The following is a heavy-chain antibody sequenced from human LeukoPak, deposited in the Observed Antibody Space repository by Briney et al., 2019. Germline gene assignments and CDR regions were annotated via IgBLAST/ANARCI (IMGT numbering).Heavy chain of an antibody. CDR1: GFTFNDYA. CDR2: ITWNGGSI. D-gene: IGHD5-24*01. V-gene: IGHV3-9*01. J-gene: IGHJ4*02. CDR3: AKSRDGYNYYFDY. Sequence: PGGSLRLSCAASGFTFNDYAIHWVRQAPGKGLEWVSGITWNGGSIGYADSVKGRFTISRDNAKNSLYLQMNSLRAEDTAFYYCAKSRDGYNYYFDYWGQGTLVTVSS.